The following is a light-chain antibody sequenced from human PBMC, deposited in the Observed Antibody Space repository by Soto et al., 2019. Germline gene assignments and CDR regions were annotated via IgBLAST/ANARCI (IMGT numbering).Light chain of an antibody. J-gene: IGKJ5*01. CDR3: QQRST. CDR2: DAS. Sequence: EIVLTQSPATLSLSPGERATISCRASQSVSSYLAWYQQKPGQAPRLLIYDASNGASGIPARFSGSGSGTDFTLTISILEADDFAFYYCQQRSTFGQGTRLEIK. V-gene: IGKV3-11*01. CDR1: QSVSSY.